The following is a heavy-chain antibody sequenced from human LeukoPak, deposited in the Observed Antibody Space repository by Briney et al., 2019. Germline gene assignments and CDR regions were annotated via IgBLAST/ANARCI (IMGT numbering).Heavy chain of an antibody. V-gene: IGHV3-30*02. Sequence: GGSLRLSCAASGFSFSHYGMHWVRQAPGKGLEWVAFIRYDGSNKYYADSVKGRFTISRDNSKNTLYLQMNSLRAEDTAVYYCAKLDYYGSGSYYPFDYWGQGTLVTVSS. CDR3: AKLDYYGSGSYYPFDY. CDR2: IRYDGSNK. CDR1: GFSFSHYG. D-gene: IGHD3-10*01. J-gene: IGHJ4*02.